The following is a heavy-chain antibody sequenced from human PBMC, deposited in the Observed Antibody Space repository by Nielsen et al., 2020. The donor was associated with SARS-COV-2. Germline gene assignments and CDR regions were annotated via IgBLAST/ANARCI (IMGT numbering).Heavy chain of an antibody. CDR2: INADGSST. CDR3: ARGGELELDY. D-gene: IGHD1-1*01. J-gene: IGHJ4*02. V-gene: IGHV3-74*01. Sequence: GGSLRLSCAASGFSFDDYAMHWVRQAPGKGLVWVSRINADGSSTSYADYVKGRFTISRDNAKNTLYLQMNSLRAEDTAVYFCARGGELELDYWGQGTLVTVSS. CDR1: GFSFDDYA.